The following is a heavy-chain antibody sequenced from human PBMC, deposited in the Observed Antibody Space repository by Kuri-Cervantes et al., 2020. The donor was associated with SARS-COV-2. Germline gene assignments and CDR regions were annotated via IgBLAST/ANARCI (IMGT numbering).Heavy chain of an antibody. CDR2: ISSSSSYI. Sequence: GESLKISCAASGFTFINYAMSWVRQAPGKGLEWVSSISSSSSYIYYADSVKGRFTISRDNSKNTLYLQMNSLRAEDTAVYYCARDSLPLHYYGSDLDYWGQGTLVTVSS. CDR1: GFTFINYA. J-gene: IGHJ4*02. D-gene: IGHD3-10*01. CDR3: ARDSLPLHYYGSDLDY. V-gene: IGHV3-21*01.